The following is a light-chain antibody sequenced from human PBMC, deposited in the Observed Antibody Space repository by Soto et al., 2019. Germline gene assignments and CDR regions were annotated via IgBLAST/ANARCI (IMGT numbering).Light chain of an antibody. CDR2: DVT. CDR3: SPYASNNNLV. Sequence: QSVLTQPRSVSGSPGQSVSISCTGTISDVAGYNYVSWYQHHPGKAPKLLISDVTKRPSWVPDRFSGSKSGNTASLTISELQAEDGADYYCSPYASNNNLVFGGGTKPTV. CDR1: ISDVAGYNY. J-gene: IGLJ2*01. V-gene: IGLV2-11*01.